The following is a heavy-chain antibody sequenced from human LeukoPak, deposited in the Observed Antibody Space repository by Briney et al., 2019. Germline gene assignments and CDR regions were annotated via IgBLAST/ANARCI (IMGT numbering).Heavy chain of an antibody. CDR3: ARVSASSSWYRRDDY. D-gene: IGHD6-13*01. CDR2: INPSGGST. CDR1: GYTFTSYY. Sequence: ASVKVPCKASGYTFTSYYMHWVRQAPGQGLEWMGIINPSGGSTSYAQKFQGRVTMTRDTSTSTVYMELSSLRSEDTAVYYCARVSASSSWYRRDDYWGQGTLVTVSS. V-gene: IGHV1-46*01. J-gene: IGHJ4*02.